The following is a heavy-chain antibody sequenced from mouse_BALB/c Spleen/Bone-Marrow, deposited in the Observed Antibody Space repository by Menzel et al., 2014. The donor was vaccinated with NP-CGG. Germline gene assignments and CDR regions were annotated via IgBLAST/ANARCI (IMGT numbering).Heavy chain of an antibody. J-gene: IGHJ2*01. V-gene: IGHV7-3*02. CDR3: ARDIGRLLFDY. D-gene: IGHD1-2*01. CDR2: IRNKANGYAT. Sequence: EVKLVESGGGLVQPGGSLRLSCATSGFTFTDYYMSWVRQPPGKALEWLGFIRNKANGYATEYSASVKGRFTISRDNSQSILYLQMNTLRAEDSATYYCARDIGRLLFDYWSQGTTLTVSS. CDR1: GFTFTDYY.